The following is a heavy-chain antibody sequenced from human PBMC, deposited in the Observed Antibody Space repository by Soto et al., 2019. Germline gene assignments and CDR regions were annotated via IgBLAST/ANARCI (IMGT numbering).Heavy chain of an antibody. CDR1: GGSISSSSYY. Sequence: QLQLQESGPGLVKPSETLSLTCTVSGGSISSSSYYWGWIRQPPGKGLEWIGSIYYSGSTYYNPSLKSRVTIPVATSKHQFSLKLSSVTAADTAVYYCARQMVRGSRDFDYWGQGTLVTVSS. CDR3: ARQMVRGSRDFDY. D-gene: IGHD3-10*01. V-gene: IGHV4-39*01. CDR2: IYYSGST. J-gene: IGHJ4*02.